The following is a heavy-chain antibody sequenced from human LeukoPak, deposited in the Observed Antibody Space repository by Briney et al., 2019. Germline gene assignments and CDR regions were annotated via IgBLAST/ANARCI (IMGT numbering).Heavy chain of an antibody. CDR1: GYTFSTYD. D-gene: IGHD6-19*01. J-gene: IGHJ6*03. CDR3: ARELRTVAGYYYYYYYMDV. Sequence: ASVKVSCKAAGYTFSTYDINWVRQATGQGLEWMGWMNPNSGNTGYAQKFQGRVTITRNTSISTAYMELSSLRSEDTAVYYCARELRTVAGYYYYYYYMDVWGKGTTVTVSS. V-gene: IGHV1-8*01. CDR2: MNPNSGNT.